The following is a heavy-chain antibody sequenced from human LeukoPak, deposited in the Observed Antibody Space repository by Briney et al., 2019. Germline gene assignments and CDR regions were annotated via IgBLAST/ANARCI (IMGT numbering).Heavy chain of an antibody. CDR1: GYTFTDYY. D-gene: IGHD2/OR15-2a*01. V-gene: IGHV1-2*02. Sequence: ASVKVSCKASGYTFTDYYIHWVRQAPGQGLEWMGWINPNSGGTNYAQKFQGRVTMTRHTSINTAYMELSRLRSDDTAVYFCARDFGYCSTTTCYVMDFWGQGTLVTVSS. CDR3: ARDFGYCSTTTCYVMDF. J-gene: IGHJ4*02. CDR2: INPNSGGT.